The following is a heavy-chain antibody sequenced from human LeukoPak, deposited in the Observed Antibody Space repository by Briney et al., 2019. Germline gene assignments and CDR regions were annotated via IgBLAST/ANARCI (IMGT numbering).Heavy chain of an antibody. CDR2: INEDGSEK. Sequence: GGSLRLSCAASGFTFSSYAMSWVRQAPGKGLEWVASINEDGSEKYFVDSVKGRFTISRDNANNSLYLQMNSLGAEDTAVFYCARVLTTVTALDYWGQGTLVTVSS. D-gene: IGHD4-17*01. J-gene: IGHJ4*02. V-gene: IGHV3-7*01. CDR1: GFTFSSYA. CDR3: ARVLTTVTALDY.